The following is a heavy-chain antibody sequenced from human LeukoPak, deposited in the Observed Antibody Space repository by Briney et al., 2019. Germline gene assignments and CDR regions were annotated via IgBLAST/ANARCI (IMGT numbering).Heavy chain of an antibody. CDR3: ARGTYDSSGYFIFDY. Sequence: GASVKVSCKASGYTFTGYYMHWVRQATGQGLEWMGWMNPNSGNTGYAQKFQGRVTITRNTSISTAYMGLSSLRSEDTAVYYCARGTYDSSGYFIFDYWGQGTLVTVSS. D-gene: IGHD3-22*01. J-gene: IGHJ4*02. V-gene: IGHV1-8*03. CDR1: GYTFTGYY. CDR2: MNPNSGNT.